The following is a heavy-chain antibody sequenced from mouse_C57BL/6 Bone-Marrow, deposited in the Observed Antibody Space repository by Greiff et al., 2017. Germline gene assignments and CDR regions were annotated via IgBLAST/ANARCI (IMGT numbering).Heavy chain of an antibody. V-gene: IGHV1-36*01. D-gene: IGHD1-1*01. J-gene: IGHJ4*01. Sequence: EVQLQQSGPVLVKPGPSVKISCKASGFTFTDYYMHWVTQTPGKSLEWIGLVYPYNGGTSYNQKFKGKATLTVDTASSTAYMELNSLTSEDSAVYYCARRQVVAPWYAMDYWCQGTSVTVSS. CDR3: ARRQVVAPWYAMDY. CDR1: GFTFTDYY. CDR2: VYPYNGGT.